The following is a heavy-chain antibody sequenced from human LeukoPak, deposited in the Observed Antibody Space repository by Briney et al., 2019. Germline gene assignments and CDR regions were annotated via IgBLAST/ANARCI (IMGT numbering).Heavy chain of an antibody. CDR3: ARSLTILYYDFWSGYYDAFDI. Sequence: ASVKVSCKASGYTFTSYDINWVRQATGQGLEWMGWMNPNSGNTGYAQKFQGRVTITRDTSISTAYMELSSLRSEDTAVYYCARSLTILYYDFWSGYYDAFDIWGQGTMVTVSS. D-gene: IGHD3-3*01. CDR2: MNPNSGNT. CDR1: GYTFTSYD. V-gene: IGHV1-8*03. J-gene: IGHJ3*02.